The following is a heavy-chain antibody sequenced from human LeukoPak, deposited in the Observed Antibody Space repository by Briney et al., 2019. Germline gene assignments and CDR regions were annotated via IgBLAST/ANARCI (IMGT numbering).Heavy chain of an antibody. CDR1: RFTFSNYW. V-gene: IGHV3-7*01. CDR3: AKWGPHCVGDYCPALDS. CDR2: INQDGSKK. Sequence: GGSLRLSCAASRFTFSNYWMSWVRQASGKGLEWVANINQDGSKKPYADSMKGRFTISRDNAKESLYLQLNSLRADDTAVYYCAKWGPHCVGDYCPALDSWGQGTLVTVSS. D-gene: IGHD2-21*02. J-gene: IGHJ4*02.